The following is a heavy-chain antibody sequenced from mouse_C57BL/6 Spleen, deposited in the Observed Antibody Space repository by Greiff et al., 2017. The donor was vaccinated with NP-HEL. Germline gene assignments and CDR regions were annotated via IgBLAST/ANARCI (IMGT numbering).Heavy chain of an antibody. Sequence: EVKLMESGGGLVKPGGSLKLSCAASGFTFSDYGMHWVRQAPEKGLEWVAYISSGSSTIYYADTVKGRFTISRDNAKNTLFLQMTSLRSEDTAMYYCARRGKNNDGSDFAMDYWGQGTTVTVSS. CDR3: ARRGKNNDGSDFAMDY. D-gene: IGHD1-1*01. CDR2: ISSGSSTI. J-gene: IGHJ4*01. V-gene: IGHV5-17*01. CDR1: GFTFSDYG.